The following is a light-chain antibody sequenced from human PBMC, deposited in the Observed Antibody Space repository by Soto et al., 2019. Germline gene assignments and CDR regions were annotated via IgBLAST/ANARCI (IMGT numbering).Light chain of an antibody. CDR1: QSVTSSS. V-gene: IGKV3-20*01. Sequence: EIVLTQSPGTLSSSPGERATLSCRASQSVTSSSLGWYQQKPGQAPRLLMHSVSSRATGIPDRFSGSGSGTHFTLNISRLAHEDFAVYYCQQDGSSPWSFGQGTKVEIK. CDR3: QQDGSSPWS. CDR2: SVS. J-gene: IGKJ1*01.